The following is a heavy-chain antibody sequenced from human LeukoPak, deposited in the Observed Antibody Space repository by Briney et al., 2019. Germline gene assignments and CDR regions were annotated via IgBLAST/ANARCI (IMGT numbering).Heavy chain of an antibody. CDR3: ATVVRYSYGYVGY. D-gene: IGHD5-18*01. V-gene: IGHV4-39*07. J-gene: IGHJ4*02. Sequence: SETLSLTCTVSGGSISSSSYYWGWIRQPPGKGLEWIGSIYYSGSTYYNPSLKSRVTISVDTSKNQFSLKLSSVTAADTAVYYCATVVRYSYGYVGYWGQGTLVTVSS. CDR1: GGSISSSSYY. CDR2: IYYSGST.